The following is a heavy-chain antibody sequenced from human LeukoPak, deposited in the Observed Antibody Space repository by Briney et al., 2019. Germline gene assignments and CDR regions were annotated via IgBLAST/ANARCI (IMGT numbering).Heavy chain of an antibody. D-gene: IGHD6-13*01. J-gene: IGHJ5*02. Sequence: SETPSLTCTVSGGSISSSSYYWGWIRQPPGKGLEWIGSIYYSGSTYYNPSLKSRVTISVDTSKNQFSLKLSSVTAADTAVYYCARQEVAAAWLDPWGQGSLVTVSS. CDR2: IYYSGST. V-gene: IGHV4-39*01. CDR1: GGSISSSSYY. CDR3: ARQEVAAAWLDP.